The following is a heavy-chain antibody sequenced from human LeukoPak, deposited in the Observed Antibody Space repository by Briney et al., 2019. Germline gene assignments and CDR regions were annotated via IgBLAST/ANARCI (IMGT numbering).Heavy chain of an antibody. D-gene: IGHD3/OR15-3a*01. CDR3: VGGGDWLPEY. CDR1: GASVSGKF. Sequence: SETLSLTCTVFGASVSGKFWSWIRHSPGNGLEWIGLIYYSGSTKFNPSLKSRVAMSVDTSNNQFSLSLNSVTTTDTAVYFCVGGGDWLPEYWGHGTQVIVSS. V-gene: IGHV4-59*02. CDR2: IYYSGST. J-gene: IGHJ4*01.